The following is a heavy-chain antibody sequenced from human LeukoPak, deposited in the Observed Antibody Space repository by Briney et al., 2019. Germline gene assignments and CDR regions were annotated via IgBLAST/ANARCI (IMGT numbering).Heavy chain of an antibody. D-gene: IGHD4-17*01. CDR3: VRVDDYGDYPYYFDS. J-gene: IGHJ4*02. CDR2: IYSGGST. V-gene: IGHV3-66*01. Sequence: GGSLRLSCAASGFLVSSKYMSWVRQAPGKGLEWVSVIYSGGSTYYADSVKGRFTISRYNSKNTVYLQMNSLRAEDTAVYYCVRVDDYGDYPYYFDSWGQGTLVTVSS. CDR1: GFLVSSKY.